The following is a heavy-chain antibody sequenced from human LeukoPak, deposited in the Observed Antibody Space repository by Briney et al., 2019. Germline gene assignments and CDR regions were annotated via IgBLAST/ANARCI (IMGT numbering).Heavy chain of an antibody. V-gene: IGHV5-51*01. CDR1: GYSFTSYW. CDR3: ARHSFRGRAVAGLAWFDP. J-gene: IGHJ5*02. D-gene: IGHD6-19*01. Sequence: GESLKISCKGSGYSFTSYWIGWVRQMPGKGLEWMGIIYPGDSDTRYSPSFQGQVTISADKSISTAYLQWSSLKASDTAMYYCARHSFRGRAVAGLAWFDPWGQGTLVTVSS. CDR2: IYPGDSDT.